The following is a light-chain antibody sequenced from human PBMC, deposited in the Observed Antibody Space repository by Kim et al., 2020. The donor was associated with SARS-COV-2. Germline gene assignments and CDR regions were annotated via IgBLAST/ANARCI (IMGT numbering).Light chain of an antibody. CDR3: GTWDRSLTAVV. CDR2: DDN. CDR1: RSNIGKYD. J-gene: IGLJ2*01. V-gene: IGLV1-51*01. Sequence: GQMVTISCSGSRSNIGKYDVSWYQQFPGAAPKVSIYDDNKRPAGISNRFSGSKSGTSATLGITGLQIGDEADYYCGTWDRSLTAVVFGGGTQVTVL.